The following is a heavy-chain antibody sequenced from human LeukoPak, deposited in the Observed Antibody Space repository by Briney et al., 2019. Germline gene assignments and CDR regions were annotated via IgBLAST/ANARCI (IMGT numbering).Heavy chain of an antibody. CDR3: ARGEQQLAYYFDY. Sequence: TSETLSLTCTVSGGSISSYYWSWTRQPPGKGLEWIGYIYYSGSTNYNPSLKSRVTISVDTSKNQFSLKLSSVTAADTAVYYCARGEQQLAYYFDYWGQGTLVTVSS. V-gene: IGHV4-59*01. D-gene: IGHD6-13*01. CDR1: GGSISSYY. J-gene: IGHJ4*02. CDR2: IYYSGST.